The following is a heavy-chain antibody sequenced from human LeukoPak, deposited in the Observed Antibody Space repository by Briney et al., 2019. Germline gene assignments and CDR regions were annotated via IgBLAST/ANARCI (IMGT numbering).Heavy chain of an antibody. D-gene: IGHD3-16*01. J-gene: IGHJ4*02. CDR2: TYYNSKWYT. CDR3: ARAPDGGDRGFDY. Sequence: SQTLSLTCAISGDSVSTASNAWYWIRQSPSRGLEWRGRTYYNSKWYTDYAVSVSGRTTINPDTSRNQLSLQLSFVTPEDTAVYYCARAPDGGDRGFDYWGQGTLVTVSS. CDR1: GDSVSTASNA. V-gene: IGHV6-1*01.